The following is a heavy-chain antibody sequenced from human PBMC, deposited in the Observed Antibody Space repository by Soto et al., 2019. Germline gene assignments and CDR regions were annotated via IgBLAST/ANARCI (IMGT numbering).Heavy chain of an antibody. CDR2: IYWDDDK. D-gene: IGHD3-22*01. CDR1: GFTLSTSGVG. Sequence: QITLKESGPTLVKPTQTLTLTCTFSGFTLSTSGVGLGRIRQPPGKALEWLALIYWDDDKRYSPSLKSRLTITKDTSKNQVVLTMTNMDPVDTATYYCAHRQPSYYHDSSVYYYVPRVSCFDYWGQGTLVTVSS. CDR3: AHRQPSYYHDSSVYYYVPRVSCFDY. V-gene: IGHV2-5*02. J-gene: IGHJ4*02.